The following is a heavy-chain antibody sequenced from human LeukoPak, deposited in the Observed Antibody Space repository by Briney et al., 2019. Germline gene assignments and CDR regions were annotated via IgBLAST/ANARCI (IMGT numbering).Heavy chain of an antibody. Sequence: GESPKISCKSSGYGFRSYWIGWVRQMPGKGLEWMGIIYPGDSDTRYSPSFQGQVTISADKSISTAYLQWSSLKASDTAMYYCARGRRGLVSLFRYYYYGMDVWGQGTTVTVSS. CDR2: IYPGDSDT. V-gene: IGHV5-51*01. CDR1: GYGFRSYW. CDR3: ARGRRGLVSLFRYYYYGMDV. D-gene: IGHD6-19*01. J-gene: IGHJ6*02.